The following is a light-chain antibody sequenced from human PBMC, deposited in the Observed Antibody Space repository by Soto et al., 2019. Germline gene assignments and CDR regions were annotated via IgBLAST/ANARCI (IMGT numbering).Light chain of an antibody. CDR3: QQYNSYSPLT. CDR2: VAS. J-gene: IGKJ4*01. V-gene: IGKV1-5*01. CDR1: HSISRY. Sequence: DIQMTQSPSSLSASVGDRVTITCRASHSISRYLNWYQQKPGKAPKLLIYVASSLQSGVPSRFSGSGSGTEFTLTISSLQPDDFATYYCQQYNSYSPLTFGGGTKVDIK.